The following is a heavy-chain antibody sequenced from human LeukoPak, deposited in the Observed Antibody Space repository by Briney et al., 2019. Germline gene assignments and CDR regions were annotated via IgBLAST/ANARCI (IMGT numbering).Heavy chain of an antibody. CDR3: ARAYYDFWSGYTDAFDI. J-gene: IGHJ3*02. CDR2: IYPGDSDT. D-gene: IGHD3-3*01. CDR1: GYRFTSYW. V-gene: IGHV5-51*01. Sequence: ESLKISCKGSGYRFTSYWIGWVRQMPGKGLEWMGIIYPGDSDTRYSPSFRGQVTISADKSISTAYLQWSSLKASDTAMYYCARAYYDFWSGYTDAFDIWGQGTMVTVSS.